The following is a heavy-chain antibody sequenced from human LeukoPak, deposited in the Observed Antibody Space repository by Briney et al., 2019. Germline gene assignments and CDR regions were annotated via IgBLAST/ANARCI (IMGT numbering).Heavy chain of an antibody. CDR3: ARHDYGDYPFDY. CDR1: GDSITSNYY. J-gene: IGHJ4*02. V-gene: IGHV4-4*02. D-gene: IGHD4-17*01. CDR2: ISHSGST. Sequence: SETLSLTCTVSGDSITSNYYWNWVRQPPGQGLEWIGEISHSGSTNYYPSLKSRVTISVDKSKNQFSLKLTSVTAADTAVYYCARHDYGDYPFDYWGQGTLVTVSS.